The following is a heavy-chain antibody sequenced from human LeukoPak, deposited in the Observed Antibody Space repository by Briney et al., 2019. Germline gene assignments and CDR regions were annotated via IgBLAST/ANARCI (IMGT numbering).Heavy chain of an antibody. CDR3: ARTPLTQLEPDYFDS. D-gene: IGHD1-1*01. CDR1: GFAFSNYW. Sequence: PGGSLRLSCAASGFAFSNYWMTWVRQAPGKGLQWVANIKPDGTEKNYVDSVKGRFTISRDNAKNSVYLQLNSLRVDDTALYYRARTPLTQLEPDYFDSWGQGTLVSVS. V-gene: IGHV3-7*01. CDR2: IKPDGTEK. J-gene: IGHJ4*02.